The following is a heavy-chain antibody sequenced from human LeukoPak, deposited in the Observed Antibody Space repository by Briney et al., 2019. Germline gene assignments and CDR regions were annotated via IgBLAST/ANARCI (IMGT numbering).Heavy chain of an antibody. Sequence: GGPLRLSCAASGFTFSDYYMSWIRQAPGKGLEWLSYIISTGGTIYYADSVKGRFTISRDNAKKSLFLQMYSLRAEDAAVYYCAGYSSGWFGAFHIWGQGTMVTVSS. D-gene: IGHD6-19*01. CDR3: AGYSSGWFGAFHI. J-gene: IGHJ3*02. CDR2: IISTGGTI. V-gene: IGHV3-11*04. CDR1: GFTFSDYY.